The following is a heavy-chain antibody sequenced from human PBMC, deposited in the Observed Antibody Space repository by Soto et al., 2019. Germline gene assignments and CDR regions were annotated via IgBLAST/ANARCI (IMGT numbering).Heavy chain of an antibody. Sequence: QVQLVQSGAEVKKPGASVKVSCKASGYTFSSYHISWVRQAPGQVLEWMGWISAYNGNTNYAQKTHGRVPMNTDTSTSTAYMELSSLRSNDTSVYYCARDGPPADYWGQGTLVTVSS. CDR3: ARDGPPADY. V-gene: IGHV1-18*01. D-gene: IGHD2-2*01. CDR2: ISAYNGNT. CDR1: GYTFSSYH. J-gene: IGHJ4*02.